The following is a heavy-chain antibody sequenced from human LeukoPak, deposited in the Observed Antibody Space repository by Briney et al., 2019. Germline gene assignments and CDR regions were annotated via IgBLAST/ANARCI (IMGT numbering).Heavy chain of an antibody. CDR1: GYTFTGYY. Sequence: GASVKVSCKASGYTFTGYYMHWVRQAPGQGLEWMGWISAYNGNANYAQKLQGRVTITTDESTSTAYMELSSLRSEDTAVYYCARDPGIAAAGPYLWSDWGQGTLVTVSS. J-gene: IGHJ4*02. CDR2: ISAYNGNA. D-gene: IGHD6-13*01. CDR3: ARDPGIAAAGPYLWSD. V-gene: IGHV1-18*04.